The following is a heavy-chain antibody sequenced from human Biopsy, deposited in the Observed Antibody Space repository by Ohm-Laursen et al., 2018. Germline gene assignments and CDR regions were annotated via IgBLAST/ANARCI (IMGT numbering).Heavy chain of an antibody. CDR1: SYTFTDYN. V-gene: IGHV1-2*02. J-gene: IGHJ4*02. Sequence: PSVNVSCKASSYTFTDYNIHWMRQAPGQGLEWLGYINCKTGATNYAQKFQGTVTMTRDTSISTVYLELGSLRSADTAIYYCARDPLDGHKHFDYWGQGSLVTVSS. CDR2: INCKTGAT. CDR3: ARDPLDGHKHFDY. D-gene: IGHD5-24*01.